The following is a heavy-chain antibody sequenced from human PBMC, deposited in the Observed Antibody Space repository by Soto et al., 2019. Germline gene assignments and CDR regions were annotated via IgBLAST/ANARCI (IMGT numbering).Heavy chain of an antibody. J-gene: IGHJ4*01. CDR3: ARDPVAVTGLFVDW. Sequence: GGSLRLSCEVSGFSFGSYAFHWVRQAPGKGLEWLSVISYHGREIYYADSVKDRFTISRDNFKKTVYLQMNSLRSDDTALYYCARDPVAVTGLFVDWWGQGTLVTVSS. D-gene: IGHD6-19*01. CDR1: GFSFGSYA. CDR2: ISYHGREI. V-gene: IGHV3-30-3*01.